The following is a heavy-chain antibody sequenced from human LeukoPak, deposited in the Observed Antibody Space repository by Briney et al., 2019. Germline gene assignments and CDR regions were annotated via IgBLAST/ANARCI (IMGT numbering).Heavy chain of an antibody. D-gene: IGHD3-9*01. CDR3: AKDLLTGYYYYMDV. J-gene: IGHJ6*03. Sequence: GRSLRLSCAASGFTFSSYAMHWVRQAPGKGLEWVAFIRYDGSNKYYADSVKGRFTISRDNSKNTLYLQMNSLRAEDTAVYYCAKDLLTGYYYYMDVWGKGTTVTISS. CDR2: IRYDGSNK. CDR1: GFTFSSYA. V-gene: IGHV3-30*02.